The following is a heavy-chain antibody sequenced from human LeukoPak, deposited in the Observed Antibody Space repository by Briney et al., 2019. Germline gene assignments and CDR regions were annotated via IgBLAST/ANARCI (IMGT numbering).Heavy chain of an antibody. V-gene: IGHV1-3*01. Sequence: ASVKVSCKASGYTFTSYSMHWVRQAPGQRLEWMGWINAGNGNTKYSQKFQGRVTITRDTSASTAYMELSSLGSEDTAVYYCARASMVRGPRALTYGMDVWGQGTTVTVSS. CDR2: INAGNGNT. CDR1: GYTFTSYS. J-gene: IGHJ6*02. CDR3: ARASMVRGPRALTYGMDV. D-gene: IGHD3-10*01.